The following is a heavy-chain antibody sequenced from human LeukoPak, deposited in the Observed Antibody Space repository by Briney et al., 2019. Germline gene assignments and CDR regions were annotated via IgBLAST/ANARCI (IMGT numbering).Heavy chain of an antibody. D-gene: IGHD3-10*01. Sequence: GGSLRLSCAASGVTFSSYWRHWVRQAPEKGLGWVSRLHKGGSSTGHADSVKGRFTISRDNAKNTLYLQMNSLRAEDTAVYYCARERMGSGNWYLDLWGRGTLVTVSS. J-gene: IGHJ2*01. CDR3: ARERMGSGNWYLDL. CDR1: GVTFSSYW. V-gene: IGHV3-74*01. CDR2: LHKGGSST.